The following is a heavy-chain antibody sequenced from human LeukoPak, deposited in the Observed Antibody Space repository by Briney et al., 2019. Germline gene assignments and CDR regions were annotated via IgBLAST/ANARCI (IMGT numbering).Heavy chain of an antibody. V-gene: IGHV1-2*02. CDR3: ASPSGYSSGWYLDY. D-gene: IGHD6-19*01. CDR1: GYTFTGYY. J-gene: IGHJ4*02. Sequence: ASVKVSCKASGYTFTGYYMHWVRQAPRQGLEWMGWINPNSGGTNYAQKFQGRVTMTRDTSISTAYMELSRLRSDDTAVYYCASPSGYSSGWYLDYWGQGTLVTVSS. CDR2: INPNSGGT.